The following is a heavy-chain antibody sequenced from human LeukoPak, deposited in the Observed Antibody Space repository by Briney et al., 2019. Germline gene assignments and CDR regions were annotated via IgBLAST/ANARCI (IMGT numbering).Heavy chain of an antibody. CDR1: GFTFSSYG. D-gene: IGHD6-19*01. J-gene: IGHJ3*02. CDR2: ISYDGSNK. V-gene: IGHV3-30*18. Sequence: WVSLRLSCAASGFTFSSYGMHWVRQAPGKGLEWVAVISYDGSNKYFADSVKGRFTISRDNSKNTLYLQMNSLRAEDTAVYYCAKDSGIAVAGTLTAFDIWGQGTMVTVPS. CDR3: AKDSGIAVAGTLTAFDI.